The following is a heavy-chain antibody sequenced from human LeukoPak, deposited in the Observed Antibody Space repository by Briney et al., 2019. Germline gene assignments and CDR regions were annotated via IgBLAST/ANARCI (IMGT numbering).Heavy chain of an antibody. CDR1: GGSISSYY. CDR2: IYYSGST. Sequence: SETLSLTCTVSGGSISSYYWSWIRQPPGKGLEWIGYIYYSGSTNYNPSLKSRVTISLDTSKNQFSLKLISVTAADTAVYYCARDRVLVGAGIDYWGQGTLVTVSS. V-gene: IGHV4-59*01. D-gene: IGHD1-26*01. CDR3: ARDRVLVGAGIDY. J-gene: IGHJ4*02.